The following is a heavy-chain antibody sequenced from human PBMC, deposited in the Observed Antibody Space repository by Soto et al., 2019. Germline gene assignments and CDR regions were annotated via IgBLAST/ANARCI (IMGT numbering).Heavy chain of an antibody. J-gene: IGHJ4*02. CDR3: SKVGRGYSYCHKFDY. CDR2: ISYDGSNK. CDR1: GFTFSSYG. Sequence: QVQLVESGGGVVQPGRSLRLSCAASGFTFSSYGMHWVRQAPGKGLEWVAVISYDGSNKYYADSVKGRFTISRDNSKNTLYLQMNSLRAEDTAVYYCSKVGRGYSYCHKFDYWGQGTLVTVSS. V-gene: IGHV3-30*18. D-gene: IGHD5-18*01.